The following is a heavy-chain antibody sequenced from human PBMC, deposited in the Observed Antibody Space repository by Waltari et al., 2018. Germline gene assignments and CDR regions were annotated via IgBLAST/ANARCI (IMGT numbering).Heavy chain of an antibody. V-gene: IGHV4-38-2*02. CDR1: YFFINNGYF. CDR3: VREPGIALAGPTYYFDY. J-gene: IGHJ4*01. Sequence: QVQLQESGPGLVKPSETLTVTCSVSYFFINNGYFWGWIRQPPHKGLEWIGSVFRDGKSYYNRSLESRAAISVDTSRDQFTLRLKSATAADTAIYYCVREPGIALAGPTYYFDYWGQGILVTVSS. CDR2: VFRDGKS. D-gene: IGHD6-19*01.